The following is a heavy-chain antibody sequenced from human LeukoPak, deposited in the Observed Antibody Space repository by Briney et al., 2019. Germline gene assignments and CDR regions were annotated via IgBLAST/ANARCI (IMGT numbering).Heavy chain of an antibody. CDR2: ISSSSSYI. D-gene: IGHD5-18*01. V-gene: IGHV3-21*01. CDR3: ARVGDTAMVYFDY. Sequence: GGSLRLSCAASGFTFSSYSMNWVRQAPGKGLEWVSSISSSSSYIYYADSVKGRFTISRDNAKNSLYLQMNSLRAEDTAVYYCARVGDTAMVYFDYWGQGTLVTVSS. J-gene: IGHJ4*02. CDR1: GFTFSSYS.